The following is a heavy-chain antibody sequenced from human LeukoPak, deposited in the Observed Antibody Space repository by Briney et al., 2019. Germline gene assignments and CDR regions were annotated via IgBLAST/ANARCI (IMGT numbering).Heavy chain of an antibody. D-gene: IGHD2-2*02. J-gene: IGHJ6*03. Sequence: SGGFLRLSCAASGFTFSSYSMNWVRQAPGKGLEWVSSISSSSSYIYYADSVKGRFTISRDNAKNSLYLQMNSLRAEDTAVYYCARLPEYCSSTSCYTPEGYYYMDVWGKGTTVTVSS. CDR1: GFTFSSYS. CDR3: ARLPEYCSSTSCYTPEGYYYMDV. CDR2: ISSSSSYI. V-gene: IGHV3-21*01.